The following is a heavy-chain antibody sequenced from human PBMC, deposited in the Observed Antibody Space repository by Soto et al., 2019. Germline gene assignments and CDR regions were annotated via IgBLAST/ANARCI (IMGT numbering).Heavy chain of an antibody. CDR2: IYYSGST. CDR1: GGVIRSYY. Sequence: SETLSLTCTVSGGVIRSYYWSWSRQPPGKGLEWIGYIYYSGSTNYNPSLKSRVTISVDTSKNQFSLKLSSVTAADTAVYYCARGCRYDFWSVYPPPQFSSSYMYVCGQRTSVPVSS. CDR3: ARGCRYDFWSVYPPPQFSSSYMYV. V-gene: IGHV4-59*12. D-gene: IGHD3-3*01. J-gene: IGHJ6*03.